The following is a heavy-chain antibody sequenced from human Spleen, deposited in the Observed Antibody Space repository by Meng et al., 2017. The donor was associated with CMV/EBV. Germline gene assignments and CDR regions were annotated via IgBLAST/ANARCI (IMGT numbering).Heavy chain of an antibody. V-gene: IGHV3-30*02. D-gene: IGHD2-2*01. CDR2: MRYDESSK. J-gene: IGHJ5*02. CDR3: AKGGLEFCSSTTCFNWFDP. Sequence: SNYGMHWVRQAPGKGLAWVAFMRYDESSKYYGDSVKGRFTISRDNSKNTLYLQMNSLRAEDTAVYYCAKGGLEFCSSTTCFNWFDPWGQGTLVTVSS. CDR1: SNYG.